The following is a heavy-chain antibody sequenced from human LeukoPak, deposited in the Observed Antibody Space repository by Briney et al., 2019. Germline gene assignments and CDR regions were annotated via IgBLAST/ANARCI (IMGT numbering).Heavy chain of an antibody. CDR1: EYTFTSYD. CDR2: MHPHSGNT. J-gene: IGHJ3*01. CDR3: ARSRGVLGGGFDSLYF. D-gene: IGHD3-16*01. V-gene: IGHV1-8*01. Sequence: ASVKVSCKASEYTFTSYDINWVRQAPGQGLEWMGWMHPHSGNTGHAQNFQGRFTMTRSTSIITAYMELTSLRSEDTAVYYCARSRGVLGGGFDSLYFWGQGTMVTVSS.